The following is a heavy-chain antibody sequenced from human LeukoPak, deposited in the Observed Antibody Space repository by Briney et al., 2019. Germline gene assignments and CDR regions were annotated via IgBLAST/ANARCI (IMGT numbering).Heavy chain of an antibody. J-gene: IGHJ4*02. D-gene: IGHD3-3*01. CDR1: GFTFSSYA. V-gene: IGHV3-23*01. CDR3: ATYYDFWSGYYFDY. CDR2: ISGSGGST. Sequence: PGGSLRLSCAASGFTFSSYAMSWVPQAPGKGLEWVSAISGSGGSTYYADSVKGRFTISRDNSKNTLYLQMNSLRAEDTAVYYCATYYDFWSGYYFDYWGQGTLVTVSS.